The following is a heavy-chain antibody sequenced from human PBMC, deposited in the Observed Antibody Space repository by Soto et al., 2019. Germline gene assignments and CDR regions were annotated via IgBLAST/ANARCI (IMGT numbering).Heavy chain of an antibody. Sequence: QVQLQESGPGLVKPSQTLSLTCTVSGGSISSGDYYWSWIRQPPGKGLEWIGYIYYSGDTYYNPSLKSRVTISVDTSKNQFSLKLSSVTAADTAVYYCARVRGAVGGDIAIDYWGQRTLVTVSS. V-gene: IGHV4-30-4*01. CDR2: IYYSGDT. CDR1: GGSISSGDYY. CDR3: ARVRGAVGGDIAIDY. D-gene: IGHD5-12*01. J-gene: IGHJ4*02.